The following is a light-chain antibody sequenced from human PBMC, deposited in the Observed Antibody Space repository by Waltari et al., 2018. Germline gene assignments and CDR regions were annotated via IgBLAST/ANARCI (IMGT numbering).Light chain of an antibody. CDR3: QQSATLPYT. V-gene: IGKV6-21*01. J-gene: IGKJ2*01. Sequence: EIMLTQSPDCQSVTPKEKVTNTCRASQTIVSSLHWYQQKPDQSPKLLIKYASQSFSGVSSRFNGSGSGRDFTLTINALEGEDVATYYCQQSATLPYTFGQGTKLEMK. CDR2: YAS. CDR1: QTIVSS.